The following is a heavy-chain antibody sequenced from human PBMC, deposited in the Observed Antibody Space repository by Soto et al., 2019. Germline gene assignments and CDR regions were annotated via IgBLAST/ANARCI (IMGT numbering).Heavy chain of an antibody. D-gene: IGHD3-3*01. Sequence: SETLSLTCTVSGGSISSSSYYRGWIRQPPGKGLEWIGSIYYSGSTYYNPSLKSRVTISVDTSKNQFSLKLSSVTAADTAVYYCARSPRITIFGVVISPPFDYWGQGTLVTVSS. CDR1: GGSISSSSYY. CDR2: IYYSGST. J-gene: IGHJ4*02. CDR3: ARSPRITIFGVVISPPFDY. V-gene: IGHV4-39*01.